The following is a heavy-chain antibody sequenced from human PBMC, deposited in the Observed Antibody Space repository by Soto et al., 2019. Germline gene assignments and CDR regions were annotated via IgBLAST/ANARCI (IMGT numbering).Heavy chain of an antibody. D-gene: IGHD6-6*01. V-gene: IGHV4-59*01. CDR2: IYYSGST. J-gene: IGHJ6*03. Sequence: ASETLSLTCTVSGGSISSYYWSWIRQPPGKGLEWIGYIYYSGSTNYNPSLKSRVTISVDTSKNQFSLKLSSVTAADTAVYYCARAVPSSSFRPDTNYYYYYYMDVWGKGTTVTVSS. CDR3: ARAVPSSSFRPDTNYYYYYYMDV. CDR1: GGSISSYY.